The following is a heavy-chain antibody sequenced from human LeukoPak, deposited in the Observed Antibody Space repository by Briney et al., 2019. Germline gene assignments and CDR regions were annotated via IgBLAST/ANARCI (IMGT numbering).Heavy chain of an antibody. V-gene: IGHV4-39*01. CDR1: GGSINSGTFY. D-gene: IGHD1-26*01. CDR3: ARRSDSGSDDGEDYFDY. CDR2: MYYDGSS. J-gene: IGHJ4*02. Sequence: SETLSLTCTVSGGSINSGTFYGGWIRQPPRKGLEWIGSMYYDGSSYYNPSLKSRVTTSVDTSKNQFSLKLTSVTAADTAVYFCARRSDSGSDDGEDYFDYWGQGTLVTVSS.